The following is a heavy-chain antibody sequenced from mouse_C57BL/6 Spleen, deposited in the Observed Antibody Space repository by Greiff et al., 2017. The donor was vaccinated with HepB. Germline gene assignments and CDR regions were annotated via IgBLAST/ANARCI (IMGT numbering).Heavy chain of an antibody. D-gene: IGHD2-1*01. Sequence: VQGVESGAELVRPGASVTLSCKASGYTFTDYEMHWVKQTPVHGLEWIGAIDPETGGTAYNQKFKGKAILTADKSSSTAYMELRSLTSEDSAVYYCTRGGNYGYWYFDVWGTGTTVTVSS. CDR3: TRGGNYGYWYFDV. V-gene: IGHV1-15*01. CDR1: GYTFTDYE. CDR2: IDPETGGT. J-gene: IGHJ1*03.